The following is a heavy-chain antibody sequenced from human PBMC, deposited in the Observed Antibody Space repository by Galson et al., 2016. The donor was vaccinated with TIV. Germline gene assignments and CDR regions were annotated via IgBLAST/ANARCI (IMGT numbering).Heavy chain of an antibody. CDR2: IIPMFGKA. CDR3: AKDRNTAFDTHYSYYGLDV. V-gene: IGHV1-69*13. CDR1: GGTFNSYV. Sequence: SVKVSCKASGGTFNSYVIKWVRQAPGQGLEWMGEIIPMFGKANYAQKFQGRVTITADESTSTAYMELSSLRSADPAVYTCAKDRNTAFDTHYSYYGLDVWGQGTTVIVSS. D-gene: IGHD5-18*01. J-gene: IGHJ6*02.